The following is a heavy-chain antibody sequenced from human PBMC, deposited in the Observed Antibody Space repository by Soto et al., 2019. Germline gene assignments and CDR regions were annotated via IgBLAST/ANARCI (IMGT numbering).Heavy chain of an antibody. CDR1: GFTFSDHY. J-gene: IGHJ4*02. V-gene: IGHV3-72*01. CDR3: TRTTQGSYWSFGF. D-gene: IGHD1-26*01. CDR2: TRNKANNYTT. Sequence: PGGSLRLSCAASGFTFSDHYMDWVRQAPGKGLEWVGRTRNKANNYTTQYAAPVKGRFTISRDDSKNSLYLEMNSLNTEDTAVYYCTRTTQGSYWSFGFWGQGA.